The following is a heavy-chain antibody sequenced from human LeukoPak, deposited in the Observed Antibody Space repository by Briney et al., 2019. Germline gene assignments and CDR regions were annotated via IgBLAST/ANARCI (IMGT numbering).Heavy chain of an antibody. J-gene: IGHJ6*03. CDR2: ISAYNGNT. Sequence: ASVKVSCKASGYTFTNYGIIWVRQAPGQGLEWIAWISAYNGNTNYAQKFQGRVTMTTDTSTNTGYMELRSLRSDDTAVYYCARCPIERVAATTPYHMDVWGKGTTVTISS. D-gene: IGHD6-19*01. V-gene: IGHV1-18*01. CDR1: GYTFTNYG. CDR3: ARCPIERVAATTPYHMDV.